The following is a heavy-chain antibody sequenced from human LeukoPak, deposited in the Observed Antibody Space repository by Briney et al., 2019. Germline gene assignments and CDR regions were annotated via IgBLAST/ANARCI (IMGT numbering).Heavy chain of an antibody. J-gene: IGHJ4*02. CDR3: AKGQYYYGSGEDFDY. Sequence: GGSLRLSCAASGFTFSSYGMHWVRQAPGKGLEWVAFIRYDGSNKYYADSVKGRFTISRDNSKNTLYLQMNSLRAEDTAVYYCAKGQYYYGSGEDFDYWGQGTLVTVSS. V-gene: IGHV3-30*02. CDR2: IRYDGSNK. D-gene: IGHD3-10*01. CDR1: GFTFSSYG.